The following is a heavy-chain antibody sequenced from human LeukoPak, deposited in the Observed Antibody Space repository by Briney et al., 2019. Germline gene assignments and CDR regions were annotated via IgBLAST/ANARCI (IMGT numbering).Heavy chain of an antibody. V-gene: IGHV3-48*03. D-gene: IGHD1-26*01. CDR2: ISNTGSPI. CDR1: GFTFRNEE. Sequence: GGSLRLSCVVSGFTFRNEEMNWVRQAPGKGLEWIAYISNTGSPIHYGDSVKGRFTISRDNAQSSLFLQMNSLRPDDTAIYYCARGGNYAPFDYWGQGVLVAVSS. J-gene: IGHJ4*02. CDR3: ARGGNYAPFDY.